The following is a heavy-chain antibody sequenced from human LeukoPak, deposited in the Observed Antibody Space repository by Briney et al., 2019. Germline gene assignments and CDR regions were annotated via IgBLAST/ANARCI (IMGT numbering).Heavy chain of an antibody. V-gene: IGHV4-39*07. D-gene: IGHD4-17*01. CDR3: ASQPPSTVTTIDAFDI. Sequence: PSETLSLTCTVSGGSISSGGYYWSWIRQPPGTGLEWIGEINHSGSTNYNPSLKSRVTISVDTSKNQFSLKLSSVTAADTAVYYCASQPPSTVTTIDAFDIWGQGTMVTVSS. CDR2: INHSGST. J-gene: IGHJ3*02. CDR1: GGSISSGGYY.